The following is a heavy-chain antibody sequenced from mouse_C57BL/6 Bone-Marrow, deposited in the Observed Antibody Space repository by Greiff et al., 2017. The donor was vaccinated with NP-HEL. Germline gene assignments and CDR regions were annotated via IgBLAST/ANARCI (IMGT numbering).Heavy chain of an antibody. Sequence: QVQLKESGAELVKPGASVKISCKASGYAFSSYWMNWVKQRPGKGLEWIGQIYPGDGDTNYNGKFKGKATLTADKSSSTAYMQLSSLTSEDSAVYFCARRVRLRSMDYWGQGTSVTVSS. J-gene: IGHJ4*01. CDR1: GYAFSSYW. D-gene: IGHD3-2*02. CDR2: IYPGDGDT. CDR3: ARRVRLRSMDY. V-gene: IGHV1-80*01.